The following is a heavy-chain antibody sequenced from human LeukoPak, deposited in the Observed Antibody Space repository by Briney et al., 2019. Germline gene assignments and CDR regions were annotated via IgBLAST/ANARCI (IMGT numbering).Heavy chain of an antibody. CDR3: ARDPGIGGHDYGGNSLSSPPY. CDR2: ISSTGTYI. Sequence: GGSLRLSCSASGFTSSRYSMNWVRQVPGKGLEWVSSISSTGTYIYYADSVKGRFTISRDNAKNSLYLQMNSLRAEDTAVYYCARDPGIGGHDYGGNSLSSPPYWGQGTLVTVSS. CDR1: GFTSSRYS. J-gene: IGHJ4*02. V-gene: IGHV3-21*01. D-gene: IGHD4-23*01.